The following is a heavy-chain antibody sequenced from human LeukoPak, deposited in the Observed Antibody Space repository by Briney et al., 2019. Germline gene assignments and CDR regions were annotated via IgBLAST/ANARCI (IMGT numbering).Heavy chain of an antibody. D-gene: IGHD6-19*01. CDR1: GGTFSSYA. CDR2: IIPIFGSA. V-gene: IGHV1-69*13. Sequence: SVKVSCKASGGTFSSYAISWVRQAPGQGLEWMGGIIPIFGSANYAQKFQGRVTITADESTSTAYMGLSSLRFEDTALYYCARAPYSSGGSTNYYYYYYMDVWGKGTTVTVSS. CDR3: ARAPYSSGGSTNYYYYYYMDV. J-gene: IGHJ6*03.